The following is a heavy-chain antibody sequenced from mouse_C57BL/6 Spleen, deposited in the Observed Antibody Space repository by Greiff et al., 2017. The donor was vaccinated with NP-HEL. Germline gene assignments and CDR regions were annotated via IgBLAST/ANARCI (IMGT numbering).Heavy chain of an antibody. D-gene: IGHD1-1*01. CDR2: IDPANGNT. Sequence: EVKLQESVAELVRPGASVKLSCTASGFNIKNTYMHWVKQRPEQGLEWIGRIDPANGNTKYAPKFQGKATITADTSSNTAYLQLSSLTSEDTAIDYCARGVLRSPYAMDYWGQGTSVTVSS. CDR1: GFNIKNTY. CDR3: ARGVLRSPYAMDY. J-gene: IGHJ4*01. V-gene: IGHV14-3*01.